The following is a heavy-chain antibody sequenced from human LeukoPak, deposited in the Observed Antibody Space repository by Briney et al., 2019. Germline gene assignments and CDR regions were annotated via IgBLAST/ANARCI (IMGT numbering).Heavy chain of an antibody. Sequence: GGSLRLSCAASGITGYSMHWVRQAPGKGLEWVCSISSSSSYIYYADSVKGRFTISRDNAKNSLYLQMNSLRAEDTAVYYCARDWSGWYGFDYWGQGTLVTVSS. CDR2: ISSSSSYI. CDR3: ARDWSGWYGFDY. J-gene: IGHJ4*02. CDR1: GITGYS. D-gene: IGHD6-19*01. V-gene: IGHV3-21*01.